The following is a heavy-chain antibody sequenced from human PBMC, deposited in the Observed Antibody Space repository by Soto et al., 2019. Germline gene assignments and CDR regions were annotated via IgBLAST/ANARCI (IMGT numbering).Heavy chain of an antibody. CDR3: ASFVRFIYSGDDSVDY. D-gene: IGHD5-12*01. V-gene: IGHV3-7*01. CDR2: IKQDGSEK. Sequence: GGSLRLSCSVSGFSFSRYWMSWVRQAPGKGLEWVANIKQDGSEKYYVDSVKGRFTISRDNAKNSLYLQMNSLRAEDTAVYYCASFVRFIYSGDDSVDYWGQGTLVTVSS. CDR1: GFSFSRYW. J-gene: IGHJ4*02.